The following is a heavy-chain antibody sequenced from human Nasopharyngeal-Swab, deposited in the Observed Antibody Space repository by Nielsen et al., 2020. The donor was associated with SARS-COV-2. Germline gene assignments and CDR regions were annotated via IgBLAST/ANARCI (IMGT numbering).Heavy chain of an antibody. CDR2: ISWNSGSI. D-gene: IGHD5-12*01. Sequence: SLKISCAASGFTFTSYGMHWVRQAPGKGLEWVSGISWNSGSIGYADSVKGRFTISRDNAKNSLYLQMNSLRAEDTALYYCAKDISGGYGQYYYGMDVWGQGTTVTVSS. V-gene: IGHV3-9*01. CDR1: GFTFTSYG. CDR3: AKDISGGYGQYYYGMDV. J-gene: IGHJ6*02.